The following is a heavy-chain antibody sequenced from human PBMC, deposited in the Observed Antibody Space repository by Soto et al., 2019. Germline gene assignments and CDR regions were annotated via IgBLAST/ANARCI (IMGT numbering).Heavy chain of an antibody. V-gene: IGHV1-46*01. CDR3: ARGLASGDY. D-gene: IGHD6-6*01. Sequence: QVQLVQSGAEVKEPGASVKISCKGSGYTFTNFYIHWVRQAPGQGLEWMGIVNPNGGSTNYAQNFKGGITISRDTSTSTVYMDLSSLRSEDTAVYYCARGLASGDYWGQGTLVTVSS. CDR1: GYTFTNFY. J-gene: IGHJ4*02. CDR2: VNPNGGST.